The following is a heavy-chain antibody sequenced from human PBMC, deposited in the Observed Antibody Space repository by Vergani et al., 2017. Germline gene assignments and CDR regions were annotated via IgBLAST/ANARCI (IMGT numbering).Heavy chain of an antibody. CDR3: ASGRRNYGSGSYYAY. J-gene: IGHJ4*02. CDR2: IIPILGIA. V-gene: IGHV1-69*02. D-gene: IGHD3-10*01. CDR1: GGTFSSYT. Sequence: QVQLVQSGAEVKKPGSSVKVSFKASGGTFSSYTISWVRQAPGQGLEWMGRIIPILGIANYAQKFQGRVTITADKSTSTAYMELSSLRSEDTAVYYCASGRRNYGSGSYYAYWGQGTLVTVSS.